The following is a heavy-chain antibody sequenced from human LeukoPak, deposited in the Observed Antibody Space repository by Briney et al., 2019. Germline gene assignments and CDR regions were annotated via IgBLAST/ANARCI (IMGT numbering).Heavy chain of an antibody. CDR2: IYPGDSDT. Sequence: GESLKISCKGSGYSFSIYWIDWVRQMPGKGLEWLGTIYPGDSDTRYSPSFQGQVTISADKSISTAYLQWSSLKASDTAIYYCARQATGDTTDYWGQGTLVTVSS. D-gene: IGHD7-27*01. J-gene: IGHJ4*02. CDR3: ARQATGDTTDY. CDR1: GYSFSIYW. V-gene: IGHV5-51*01.